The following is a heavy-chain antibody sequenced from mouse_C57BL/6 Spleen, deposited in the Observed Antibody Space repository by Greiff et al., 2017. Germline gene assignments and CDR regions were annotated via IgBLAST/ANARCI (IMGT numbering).Heavy chain of an antibody. CDR2: IYPGNSDT. CDR1: GYTFTSYW. V-gene: IGHV1-5*01. J-gene: IGHJ2*01. CDR3: TRDSLYDGYRYYFDY. D-gene: IGHD2-3*01. Sequence: EVQLQQSGTVLARPGASVKMSCKTSGYTFTSYWMHWVKQRPGQGLEWIGAIYPGNSDTSYNQTFKGKAKLTAVTSASTAYMELSSLTNEDSAVYYCTRDSLYDGYRYYFDYWGQGTTLTVSS.